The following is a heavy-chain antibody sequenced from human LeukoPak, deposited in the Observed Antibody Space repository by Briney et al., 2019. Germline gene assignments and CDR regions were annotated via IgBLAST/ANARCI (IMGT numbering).Heavy chain of an antibody. CDR1: GYTFTSYD. V-gene: IGHV1-8*01. D-gene: IGHD2-15*01. CDR2: MNPNSGNT. CDR3: ARGSYRRILEGLRI. J-gene: IGHJ3*02. Sequence: ASVKVSCKASGYTFTSYDIIWVRQATGQGLEWVGWMNPNSGNTGYAQKFQGRVTMTRNTSISTACMELSSLRSEDTAVYYCARGSYRRILEGLRIWGQGTMVTVSS.